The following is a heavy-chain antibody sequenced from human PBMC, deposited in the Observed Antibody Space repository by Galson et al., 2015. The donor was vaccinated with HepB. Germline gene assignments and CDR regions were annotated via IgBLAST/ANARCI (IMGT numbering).Heavy chain of an antibody. CDR3: AREAYYYGSGIRSGVWFDP. CDR2: IYSGGST. CDR1: GFTVSSNY. J-gene: IGHJ5*02. D-gene: IGHD3-10*01. Sequence: SLRLSCAASGFTVSSNYMSWVRQAPGKGLEWVSVIYSGGSTYYADSVKGRFTISRDNSKNTLYLQMNSLRAEDTAVYYCAREAYYYGSGIRSGVWFDPWGQGTLVTVSS. V-gene: IGHV3-66*02.